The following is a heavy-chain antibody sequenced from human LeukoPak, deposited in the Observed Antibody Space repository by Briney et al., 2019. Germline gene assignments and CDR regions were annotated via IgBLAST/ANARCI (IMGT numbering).Heavy chain of an antibody. CDR2: ISGSGGST. CDR1: GFTFNTYA. V-gene: IGHV3-23*01. CDR3: AKDGFDYYDSSGYCYFDY. J-gene: IGHJ4*02. D-gene: IGHD3-22*01. Sequence: GGSLRLSCAASGFTFNTYAMSWVRQAPGKGLEWVSVISGSGGSTNYVDSVKGRFTISRDNSKNTLYLQMHSLRAEDTAVYYCAKDGFDYYDSSGYCYFDYWGQGTLVTVSS.